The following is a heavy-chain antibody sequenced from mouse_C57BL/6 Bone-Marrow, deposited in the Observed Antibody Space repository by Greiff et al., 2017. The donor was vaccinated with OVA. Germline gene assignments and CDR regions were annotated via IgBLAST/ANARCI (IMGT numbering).Heavy chain of an antibody. CDR2: IYPGSGNT. D-gene: IGHD6-1*01. CDR3: ARRASPYAMDY. J-gene: IGHJ4*01. V-gene: IGHV1-76*01. Sequence: VQLQESGAELVRPGASVKLSCKASGYTFTDYYINWVKQRPGQGLEWIARIYPGSGNTYYNEKFKGKATLTAEKSSSTAYMQLSSLTSEDSAVYFCARRASPYAMDYWGQGTSVTVSS. CDR1: GYTFTDYY.